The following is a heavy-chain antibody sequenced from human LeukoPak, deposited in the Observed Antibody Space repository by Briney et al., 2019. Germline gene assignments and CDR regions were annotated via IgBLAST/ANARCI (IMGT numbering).Heavy chain of an antibody. D-gene: IGHD4-17*01. CDR3: ARDKLNGDSRFDF. V-gene: IGHV3-7*03. CDR2: IKKDGGER. CDR1: GFTFSDYW. Sequence: GGSLRLSCAASGFTFSDYWMSWVRQAPGKGLEWVANIKKDGGERYYVDSVKGRFTISRDNAKDSLYLQMNSLRGEDTAVYYCARDKLNGDSRFDFWGQGTLVTVSS. J-gene: IGHJ4*02.